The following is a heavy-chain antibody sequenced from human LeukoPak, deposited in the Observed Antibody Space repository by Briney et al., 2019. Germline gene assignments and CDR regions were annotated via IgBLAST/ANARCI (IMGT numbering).Heavy chain of an antibody. CDR1: GFTFSSYW. J-gene: IGHJ4*02. CDR2: IKQDGSEK. CDR3: AVIGYYDILTGYYDFDY. V-gene: IGHV3-7*01. Sequence: GGSLRLSCAASGFTFSSYWMSWVRQAPGKGLEWVANIKQDGSEKYYVDSVKGRFTISRDNAKNSLDLQMNSLRAEDTAVYYCAVIGYYDILTGYYDFDYWGQGTLVTVSS. D-gene: IGHD3-9*01.